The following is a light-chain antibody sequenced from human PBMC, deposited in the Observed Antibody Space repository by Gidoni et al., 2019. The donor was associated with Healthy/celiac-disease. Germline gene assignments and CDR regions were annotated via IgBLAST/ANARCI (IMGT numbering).Light chain of an antibody. Sequence: EIVMTQSPATLSVSPGERATLSCRASQSVSSTLAWYQQKPGQAPRLLIYGASTRATGIPARFSGSGSGTEFTLTISSLQSEDFAVYYCQQYNNWPLTFGQGTQVEIK. V-gene: IGKV3-15*01. CDR3: QQYNNWPLT. J-gene: IGKJ1*01. CDR2: GAS. CDR1: QSVSST.